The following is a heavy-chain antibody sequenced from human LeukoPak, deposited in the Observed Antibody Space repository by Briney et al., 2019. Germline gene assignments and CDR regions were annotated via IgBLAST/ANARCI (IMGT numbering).Heavy chain of an antibody. CDR3: AIGYSIYGAFDI. Sequence: ASMKVSCKASGYTFNNYYIHWVRQAPGQGLEWMGWINPNSGGPNYAQNFQGRVTMTRDTSITTAYMGFSSLRSDDTAVYYCAIGYSIYGAFDIWGQGTMVTVSS. CDR2: INPNSGGP. CDR1: GYTFNNYY. J-gene: IGHJ3*02. D-gene: IGHD4-17*01. V-gene: IGHV1-2*02.